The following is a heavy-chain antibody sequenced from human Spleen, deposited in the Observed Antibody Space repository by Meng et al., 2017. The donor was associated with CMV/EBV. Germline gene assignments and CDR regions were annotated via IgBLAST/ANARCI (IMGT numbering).Heavy chain of an antibody. Sequence: SCDISGDSVSSNSVAWNWIRQYPSRGLEWLGRTYYRSKWYNDYAVSVKSRITINPDTSKNQFSLQLNSVTPEDTAVYYCARELSGSYLVYYFDYWGQGTLVTVSS. V-gene: IGHV6-1*01. J-gene: IGHJ4*02. CDR2: TYYRSKWYN. D-gene: IGHD1-26*01. CDR3: ARELSGSYLVYYFDY. CDR1: GDSVSSNSVA.